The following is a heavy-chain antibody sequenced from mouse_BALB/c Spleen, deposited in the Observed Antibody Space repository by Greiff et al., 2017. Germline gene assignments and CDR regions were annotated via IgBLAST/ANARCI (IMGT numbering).Heavy chain of an antibody. CDR3: ARSIITTAYYAMDY. CDR1: GYTFTDYA. CDR2: ISTYYGNT. Sequence: VHLVESGPELVRPGVSVKISCKGSGYTFTDYAMHWVKQSHAKSLEWIGVISTYYGNTNYNQKFKGKATMTVDKSSSTAYMELARLTSEDSAIYYCARSIITTAYYAMDYWGQGTSVTVSS. D-gene: IGHD1-2*01. V-gene: IGHV1-67*01. J-gene: IGHJ4*01.